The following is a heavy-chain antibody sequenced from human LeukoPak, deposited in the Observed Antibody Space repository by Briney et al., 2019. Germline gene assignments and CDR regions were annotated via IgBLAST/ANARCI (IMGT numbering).Heavy chain of an antibody. CDR3: ARDPYSGNYGDYYYYYMDL. V-gene: IGHV3-20*04. J-gene: IGHJ6*03. CDR2: INWNGGST. CDR1: GFTFDDYG. Sequence: GGSLRLSCAASGFTFDDYGMSWVRQAPGKGLEWVSGINWNGGSTGYADSVKGRFTISRDNAKNSLYLQMNSLRAEDAAVYYCARDPYSGNYGDYYYYYMDLWGQGTTVTISS. D-gene: IGHD1-26*01.